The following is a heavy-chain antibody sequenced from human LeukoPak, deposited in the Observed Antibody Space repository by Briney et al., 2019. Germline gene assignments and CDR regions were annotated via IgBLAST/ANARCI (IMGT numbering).Heavy chain of an antibody. CDR2: ISGSGGST. D-gene: IGHD5-18*01. CDR3: ANRRAYSDGYEFDY. Sequence: GGSLRLSCAASGFTFSGYATSWVRQVPGEGREWVLTISGSGGSTYYTDSGRGRSTISRDNSKNTLSPKVHTLRTQHPAIYFFANRRAYSDGYEFDYWGQGTLVTVSS. V-gene: IGHV3-23*01. CDR1: GFTFSGYA. J-gene: IGHJ4*02.